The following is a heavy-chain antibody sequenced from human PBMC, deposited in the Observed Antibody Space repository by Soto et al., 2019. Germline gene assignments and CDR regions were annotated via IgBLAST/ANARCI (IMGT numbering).Heavy chain of an antibody. CDR2: IWYDGSNK. CDR3: ARSGDGITGRFPSYYYYYGMDV. D-gene: IGHD1-20*01. V-gene: IGHV3-33*01. Sequence: PGGSLRLSCAASGFTFSSYGMHWGRQAPGKGLEWVAVIWYDGSNKYYADSVKGRFTISRDNSKNTLYLQMNSLRAEDTAVYYCARSGDGITGRFPSYYYYYGMDVWGQGTTVTVSS. CDR1: GFTFSSYG. J-gene: IGHJ6*02.